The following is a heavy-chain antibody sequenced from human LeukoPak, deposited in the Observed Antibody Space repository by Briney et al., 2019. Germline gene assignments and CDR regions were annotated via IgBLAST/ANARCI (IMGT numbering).Heavy chain of an antibody. D-gene: IGHD6-19*01. V-gene: IGHV3-48*03. Sequence: AGSLRLSCAASGFTFSSYEMNWVRQAPGKGLEWVSYISSSGSTIYYADSVKGRFTISRDNAKNSLYLRMNSLRAGDTAVYYCARGYSSGWYTGPPGFDYWGQGTLVTVSS. CDR1: GFTFSSYE. J-gene: IGHJ4*02. CDR3: ARGYSSGWYTGPPGFDY. CDR2: ISSSGSTI.